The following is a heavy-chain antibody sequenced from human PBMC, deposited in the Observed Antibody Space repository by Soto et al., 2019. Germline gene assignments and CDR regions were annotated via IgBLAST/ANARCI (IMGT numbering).Heavy chain of an antibody. CDR1: GVSLSTSGGA. CDR2: IYWDDDK. J-gene: IGHJ4*02. V-gene: IGHV2-5*02. Sequence: SGPTLVNPTQTLTLTCTFSGVSLSTSGGAVGWIRQPPGEALEWLALIYWDDDKRYSPSLKTRLTITKDTSKNQVVLTMANVDPVDTATYFCAHKRRGNRWYLSSFHYSGQGTPVTVSS. D-gene: IGHD6-13*01. CDR3: AHKRRGNRWYLSSFHY.